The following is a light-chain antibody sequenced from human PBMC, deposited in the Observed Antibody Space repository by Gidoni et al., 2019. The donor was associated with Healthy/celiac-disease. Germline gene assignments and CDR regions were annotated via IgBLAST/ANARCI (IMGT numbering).Light chain of an antibody. Sequence: VLTQSPGTLSFSPGERATLSCRASQSVSSSYLAWYQQKPGQAPRPLIYGASSRATGIPDRFSGSGSGTDFTLTISRLEPEDFAVYYCQQYGSSPLYTFGQGTKLEIK. CDR2: GAS. V-gene: IGKV3-20*01. CDR3: QQYGSSPLYT. CDR1: QSVSSSY. J-gene: IGKJ2*01.